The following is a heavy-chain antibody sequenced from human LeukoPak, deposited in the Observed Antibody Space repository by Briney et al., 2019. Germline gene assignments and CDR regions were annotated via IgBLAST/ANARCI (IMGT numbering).Heavy chain of an antibody. D-gene: IGHD5/OR15-5a*01. Sequence: SETLSLTCAVYGGSFSGYYWSWIRQPPGKGLEWIGEINHSGSTNYNPSLKSRVTISVDTSKNQFSLKLSSVTAADTAVYYCARGLTIVSSYNWFDPWGQGTLVTVSS. CDR2: INHSGST. J-gene: IGHJ5*02. CDR3: ARGLTIVSSYNWFDP. V-gene: IGHV4-34*01. CDR1: GGSFSGYY.